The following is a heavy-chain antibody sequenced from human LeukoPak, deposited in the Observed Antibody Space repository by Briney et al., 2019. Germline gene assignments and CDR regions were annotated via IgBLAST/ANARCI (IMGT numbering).Heavy chain of an antibody. CDR1: GGSINSTSNY. V-gene: IGHV4-39*07. Sequence: SETLSLTCTVSGGSINSTSNYWGWIRQPPGKGLEWIGSIYYSGSTSYNPSLKSRVTISVDTSKNQFSLKLSSVTAADTAVYFCAGDYGDYYFDYWGQGTLVTVSS. CDR2: IYYSGST. J-gene: IGHJ4*02. D-gene: IGHD4-17*01. CDR3: AGDYGDYYFDY.